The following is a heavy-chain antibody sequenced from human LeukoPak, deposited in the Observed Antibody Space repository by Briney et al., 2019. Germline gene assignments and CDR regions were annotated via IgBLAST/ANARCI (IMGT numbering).Heavy chain of an antibody. V-gene: IGHV1-8*01. CDR1: GYTFTSYD. Sequence: GASVKVSCKASGYTFTSYDINWVRQATGQGLEWMGWMNPNSGNTGYAQKFQGRVTMTRNTSISTAYMELSSLRSEDTAVYYCARRRQLVRGFDPWGQGTLVTVSS. CDR3: ARRRQLVRGFDP. CDR2: MNPNSGNT. D-gene: IGHD6-13*01. J-gene: IGHJ5*02.